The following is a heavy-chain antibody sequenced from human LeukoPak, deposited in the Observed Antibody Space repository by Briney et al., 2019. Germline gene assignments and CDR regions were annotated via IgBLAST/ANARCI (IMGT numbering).Heavy chain of an antibody. D-gene: IGHD5-12*01. J-gene: IGHJ5*02. CDR2: INHSGST. Sequence: PSETLSLTCAVYGGSFSGYYWSWIRQPPGKGLEWIGEINHSGSTNYNPSFKSRVTISVDTSKNQFSLKLSSVAAADTAVYYCARGFIVATIGGWFDPWGQGTLVTVSS. V-gene: IGHV4-34*01. CDR3: ARGFIVATIGGWFDP. CDR1: GGSFSGYY.